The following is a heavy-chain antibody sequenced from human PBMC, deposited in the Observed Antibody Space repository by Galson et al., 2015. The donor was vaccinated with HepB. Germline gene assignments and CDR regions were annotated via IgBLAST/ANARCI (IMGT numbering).Heavy chain of an antibody. V-gene: IGHV3-73*01. CDR1: GFTLSGAA. Sequence: APRHPCAASGFTLSGAANHWVRPTSGKGLEWVGRIRSKASNYATAYAASLKGRFTISRDDSKNTAYLHMKSLKTEDTAVYYCTRLGDLSGYSSSWGQGTLVTVSS. CDR3: TRLGDLSGYSSS. D-gene: IGHD6-13*01. CDR2: IRSKASNYAT. J-gene: IGHJ4*02.